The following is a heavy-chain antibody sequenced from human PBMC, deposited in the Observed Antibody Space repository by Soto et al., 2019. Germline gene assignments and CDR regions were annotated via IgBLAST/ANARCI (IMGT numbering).Heavy chain of an antibody. CDR3: ARDFGSGSYQYYFDY. Sequence: GGSLRLSWAASGFTFSSYEMNWVRQAPGKGLEWVSYISSSGSTIYYADSVKGRFTISRDNAKNSLYLQMNSLRAEDTAVYYCARDFGSGSYQYYFDYWGQGTLVTVSS. J-gene: IGHJ4*02. CDR2: ISSSGSTI. V-gene: IGHV3-48*03. CDR1: GFTFSSYE. D-gene: IGHD1-26*01.